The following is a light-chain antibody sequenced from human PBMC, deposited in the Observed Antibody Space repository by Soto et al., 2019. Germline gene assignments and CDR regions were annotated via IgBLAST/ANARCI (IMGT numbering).Light chain of an antibody. J-gene: IGKJ1*01. Sequence: EIVMTQSPATLSVSPGERATLSCRASQSVSSNLAWYQQKPGQAPRLLIYGASTRATGIPARFSGSGSGTDFTLTISSLEPEDFAVYYCQQYGRSPGWTFGQGTKVDIK. CDR1: QSVSSN. CDR2: GAS. V-gene: IGKV3-15*01. CDR3: QQYGRSPGWT.